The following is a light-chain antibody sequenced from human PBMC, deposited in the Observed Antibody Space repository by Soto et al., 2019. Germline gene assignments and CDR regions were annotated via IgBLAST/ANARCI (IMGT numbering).Light chain of an antibody. CDR2: GAS. V-gene: IGKV3-20*01. CDR3: QQYDSSPIT. Sequence: EIVLTQSPGTLSLYPGERATLSCWASQSVSSSNLAWYQQKPGQAPSLLIYGASTRATGIPDRFSGSGSGTDFTLTISRLEPEDFAVYYCQQYDSSPITFGQGTRLEIK. CDR1: QSVSSSN. J-gene: IGKJ5*01.